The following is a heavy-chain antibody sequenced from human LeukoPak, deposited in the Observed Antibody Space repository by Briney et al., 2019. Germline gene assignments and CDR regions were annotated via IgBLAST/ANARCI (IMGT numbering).Heavy chain of an antibody. CDR2: IWSDGSNK. V-gene: IGHV3-33*01. CDR3: AREDGSASYYNNWFDP. D-gene: IGHD3-10*01. J-gene: IGHJ5*02. Sequence: GRSLILSCAASGFTFSFYGMHWVRQAPGKGLEWVAVIWSDGSNKYYADSVKGRFTISRDNSKNTLYLQMNSLRAEDTAVYYCAREDGSASYYNNWFDPWGQGTLVTVSS. CDR1: GFTFSFYG.